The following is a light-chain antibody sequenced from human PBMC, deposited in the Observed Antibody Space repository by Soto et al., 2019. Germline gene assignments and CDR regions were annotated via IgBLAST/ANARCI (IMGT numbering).Light chain of an antibody. V-gene: IGLV3-25*03. CDR1: ALPKQF. CDR2: KDS. CDR3: QSADSSGTYYV. Sequence: SYELTQPPPVSLSPGQTAILTCSGEALPKQFAYWYQQKPGQAPVLVIYKDSERPSGIPERFSGSSSGTTATLTINAVQAEDEADYYCQSADSSGTYYVFGAGTKVTVL. J-gene: IGLJ1*01.